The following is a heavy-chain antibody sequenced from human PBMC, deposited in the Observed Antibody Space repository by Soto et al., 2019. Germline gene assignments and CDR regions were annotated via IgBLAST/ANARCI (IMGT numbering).Heavy chain of an antibody. Sequence: DAQLVESGGGLVQPGRSLRLSCVASGFTFDDYAIHWVRQAPGKGLEWVSGISWNGAATGYADSVKGRFTISRDNAKNSLYLQMSSLRTEDMAIYYCANLPLYGSGFDCWGQGTLVTVSS. CDR3: ANLPLYGSGFDC. J-gene: IGHJ4*02. D-gene: IGHD3-10*01. CDR2: ISWNGAAT. CDR1: GFTFDDYA. V-gene: IGHV3-9*03.